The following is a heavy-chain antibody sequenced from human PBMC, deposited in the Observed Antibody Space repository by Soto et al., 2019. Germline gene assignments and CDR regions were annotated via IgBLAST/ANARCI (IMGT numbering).Heavy chain of an antibody. D-gene: IGHD2-2*01. CDR3: ASDCSSTSCYEAFDY. Sequence: GGSLRLSCAASGFTFSSYAMHWVRQAPGKGLEWVAVISYDGSNKYYADSVKGRFTISRDNSKNTLYLQMNSLRAEDTAVYYCASDCSSTSCYEAFDYWGQGTLVTVSS. CDR1: GFTFSSYA. J-gene: IGHJ4*02. V-gene: IGHV3-30-3*01. CDR2: ISYDGSNK.